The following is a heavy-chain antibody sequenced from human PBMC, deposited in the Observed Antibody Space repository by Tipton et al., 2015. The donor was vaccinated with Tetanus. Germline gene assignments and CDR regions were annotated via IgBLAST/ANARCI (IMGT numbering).Heavy chain of an antibody. CDR1: GFTFSSFA. V-gene: IGHV3-23*01. Sequence: LRLSCAASGFTFSSFAMSWVRQAPGKGLEWVSSISDSGGTTYYAGSVKGRFTLSRDNSKYTLFLHMDPLRAEDTAVYYCAKEVDVSSGWRNFDYWGQGTLVTVSS. J-gene: IGHJ4*02. D-gene: IGHD6-19*01. CDR2: ISDSGGTT. CDR3: AKEVDVSSGWRNFDY.